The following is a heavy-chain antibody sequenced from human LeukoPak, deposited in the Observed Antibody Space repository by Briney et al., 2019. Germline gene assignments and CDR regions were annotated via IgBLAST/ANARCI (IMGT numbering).Heavy chain of an antibody. V-gene: IGHV3-21*01. J-gene: IGHJ6*03. CDR1: GFTFSSYS. CDR3: ARRPTSRAVYYYYYYMDV. Sequence: GGSLRLSCAASGFTFSSYSMNWVRQAPGKGLEWVSSISGSGSYIYYADSVKGRFTISRDNAKNTLYLQMNSLRAEDTAVYYCARRPTSRAVYYYYYYMDVWGKGTTVTVSS. CDR2: ISGSGSYI. D-gene: IGHD2-8*01.